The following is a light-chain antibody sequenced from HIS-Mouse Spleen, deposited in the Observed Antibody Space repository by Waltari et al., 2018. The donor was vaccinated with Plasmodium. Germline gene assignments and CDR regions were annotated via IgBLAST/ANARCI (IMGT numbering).Light chain of an antibody. CDR3: SSYAGSNNLV. CDR2: EVS. CDR1: SSDVGGYNY. J-gene: IGLJ2*01. Sequence: QSALIQPPSASGSPGQSVTISCTGTSSDVGGYNYVSWYQQHPGKAPKLMIYEVSKRPSGVPVRFSVSKAGNTSSLSVSGLQAEDEADYYCSSYAGSNNLVFGGGTKLSVL. V-gene: IGLV2-8*01.